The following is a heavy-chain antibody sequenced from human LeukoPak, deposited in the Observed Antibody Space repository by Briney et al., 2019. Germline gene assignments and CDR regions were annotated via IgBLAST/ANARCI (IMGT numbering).Heavy chain of an antibody. J-gene: IGHJ3*02. D-gene: IGHD6-19*01. CDR1: GGSFSGYY. V-gene: IGHV4-34*01. CDR2: INHSGST. Sequence: SETLSLTCAVYGGSFSGYYWSWIRQPPGKGLEWIGEINHSGSTNYNPSLKSRVTISVDTSKNQFSLKLSSVTAADTAVYYCASRVRWLVRRAFDIWGQGTMVTVSS. CDR3: ASRVRWLVRRAFDI.